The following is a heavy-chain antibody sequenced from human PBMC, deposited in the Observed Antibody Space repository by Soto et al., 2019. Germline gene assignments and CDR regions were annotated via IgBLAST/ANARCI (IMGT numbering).Heavy chain of an antibody. J-gene: IGHJ3*02. Sequence: ASVKVSCKASGYTFTSYGISWVRQAPGQGLEWMGWISAYNGNTNYAQKLQGRVTMTTDTSTSTAYMELRSLRSDDTAVYYCAGGVVRGVMRQNDAFDIWGQGTMVTVSS. CDR1: GYTFTSYG. CDR2: ISAYNGNT. D-gene: IGHD3-10*01. CDR3: AGGVVRGVMRQNDAFDI. V-gene: IGHV1-18*01.